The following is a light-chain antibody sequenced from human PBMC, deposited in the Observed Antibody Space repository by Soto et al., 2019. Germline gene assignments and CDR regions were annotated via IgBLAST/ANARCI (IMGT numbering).Light chain of an antibody. Sequence: QSVLTQPPSVSGAPGQRVTISCTGSSSNIGAGYDVHWYQQLPVTAPKLLIYGNSNRPSGVPDRFSGSKSGTSASLAITGLQAEDEADYYCQSYDSSLSVFGGGTQLTVL. CDR3: QSYDSSLSV. V-gene: IGLV1-40*01. CDR2: GNS. CDR1: SSNIGAGYD. J-gene: IGLJ2*01.